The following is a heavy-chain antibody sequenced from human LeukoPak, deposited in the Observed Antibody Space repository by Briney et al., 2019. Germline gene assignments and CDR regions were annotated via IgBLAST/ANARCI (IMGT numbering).Heavy chain of an antibody. J-gene: IGHJ4*02. CDR2: ISSGSSTI. CDR3: ARDVEQWLVRVYYFDY. V-gene: IGHV3-48*01. D-gene: IGHD6-19*01. Sequence: PGGSLRLSCATSGFTSSSYSMNWVRQAPGKGLEWVSYISSGSSTIYYADSVKGRFTISRDNAKNSLYLQMNSLRAEDTAVYYCARDVEQWLVRVYYFDYWGQGTLVTVSS. CDR1: GFTSSSYS.